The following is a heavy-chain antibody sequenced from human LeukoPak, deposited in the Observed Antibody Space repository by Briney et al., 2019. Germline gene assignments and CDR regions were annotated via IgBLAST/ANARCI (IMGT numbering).Heavy chain of an antibody. V-gene: IGHV3-23*01. CDR2: VSGSGGST. CDR1: GFTFSSYA. D-gene: IGHD2-2*02. CDR3: ARGGRYCSGITCYNAY. J-gene: IGHJ4*02. Sequence: GGSLRLSCAASGFTFSSYAMSWVRQAPGKGLEWVSIVSGSGGSTYYADSVKGRFTISRDNSKNTLSLLLDSLRAEDTAVYYCARGGRYCSGITCYNAYWGQGTLVTVSS.